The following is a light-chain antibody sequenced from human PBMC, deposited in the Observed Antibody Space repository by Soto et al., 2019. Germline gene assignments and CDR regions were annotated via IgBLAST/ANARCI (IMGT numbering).Light chain of an antibody. V-gene: IGKV3-20*01. Sequence: EIVLTQSPGPLSLSPGDRATLSCRSSQSVSSSYLAWYQQKPGQAPGLLIYGASSRATGIPDRFSGSGSGTDCTLTISRLEPEDVAVYYCQQYGRSPWTLGQGTKVDIK. CDR3: QQYGRSPWT. CDR1: QSVSSSY. J-gene: IGKJ1*01. CDR2: GAS.